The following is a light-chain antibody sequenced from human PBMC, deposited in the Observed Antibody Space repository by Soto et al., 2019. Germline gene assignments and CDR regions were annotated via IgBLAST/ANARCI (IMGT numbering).Light chain of an antibody. CDR2: DAS. CDR1: QSISIY. J-gene: IGKJ2*01. CDR3: QQRSNWPPGTT. Sequence: VLTQSPATLSLSPGEGATLSCRASQSISIYLAWYQQKPGQPPRLLIYDASKRATGIPARFSGSGSGTDFTLTISSLEPEDFAIYYCQQRSNWPPGTTFGQGTKLEIK. V-gene: IGKV3-11*01.